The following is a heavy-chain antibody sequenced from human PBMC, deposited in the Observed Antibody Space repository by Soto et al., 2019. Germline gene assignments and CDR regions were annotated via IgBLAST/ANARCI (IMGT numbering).Heavy chain of an antibody. D-gene: IGHD3-3*01. J-gene: IGHJ3*02. CDR2: INPNSGGT. V-gene: IGHV1-2*04. CDR3: ARGRLCRFLEWPQRGAFDI. Sequence: ASVKVSCKASGYTFTGYYMHWVRQAPGQGLEWMGWINPNSGGTNYAQKFQGWVTMTRDTSISTAYMELSRLRSDDTAVYYCARGRLCRFLEWPQRGAFDIWGQGTMVTVSS. CDR1: GYTFTGYY.